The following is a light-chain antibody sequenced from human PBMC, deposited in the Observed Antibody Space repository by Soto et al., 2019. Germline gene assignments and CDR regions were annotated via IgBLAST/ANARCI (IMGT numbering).Light chain of an antibody. Sequence: DIQLSQSHSTLSASVGDRVTITCRASQSISSWLAWYQQKPGKAPKLLIYHASSLESGVPSRFSGSGSGTEFTLTISILQHDDFATQYSQQYNSYSWTFGQGTNVDIK. CDR1: QSISSW. CDR2: HAS. J-gene: IGKJ1*01. V-gene: IGKV1-5*01. CDR3: QQYNSYSWT.